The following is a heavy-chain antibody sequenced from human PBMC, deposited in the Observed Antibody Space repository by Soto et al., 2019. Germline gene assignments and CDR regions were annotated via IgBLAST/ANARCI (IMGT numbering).Heavy chain of an antibody. CDR2: VSGSGGST. J-gene: IGHJ4*02. V-gene: IGHV3-23*01. CDR3: ANNPPVVQAAIGGFDY. Sequence: EVQLLESGGGLVQPGGSLRLSCATSGFTFSSYAMSWVRQAPGKGLEWVSAVSGSGGSTYYADSVKGRFTISRDNSKNTLYLQMNSLRAEDTAVYYCANNPPVVQAAIGGFDYWGQGTLVTVSS. CDR1: GFTFSSYA. D-gene: IGHD2-2*01.